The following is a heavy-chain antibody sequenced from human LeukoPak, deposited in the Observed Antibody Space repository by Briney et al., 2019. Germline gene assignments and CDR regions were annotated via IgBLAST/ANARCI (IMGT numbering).Heavy chain of an antibody. CDR3: ARENSYYDSSGYYYGSGYFDY. Sequence: SETLSLTCTVSGGSFSTYYWSWIRQPPGKGLEWICYIYYSGSTNYNPSLQSRVTISVDTSKNQSSLRLSSVTAADTAMYYCARENSYYDSSGYYYGSGYFDYWGQGTLVTVSS. CDR2: IYYSGST. V-gene: IGHV4-59*01. D-gene: IGHD3-22*01. CDR1: GGSFSTYY. J-gene: IGHJ4*02.